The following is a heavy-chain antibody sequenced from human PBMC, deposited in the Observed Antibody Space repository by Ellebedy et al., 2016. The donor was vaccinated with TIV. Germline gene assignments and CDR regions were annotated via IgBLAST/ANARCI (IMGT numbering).Heavy chain of an antibody. Sequence: AASVKVSCKASGYTFTSYGISWVRQAPGQGLEWMGWISAYNGNTNYAQKLQGRVTMTTDTSTSTAYMELRSLRSDDTAVYYCASARHYYDSSGPFDYWGQGTLVTVSS. D-gene: IGHD3-22*01. J-gene: IGHJ4*02. CDR2: ISAYNGNT. CDR1: GYTFTSYG. V-gene: IGHV1-18*01. CDR3: ASARHYYDSSGPFDY.